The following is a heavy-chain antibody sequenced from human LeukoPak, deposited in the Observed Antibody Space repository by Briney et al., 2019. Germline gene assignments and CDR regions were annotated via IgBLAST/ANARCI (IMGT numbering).Heavy chain of an antibody. CDR3: ARGERGERYSSSWYWGSVYYYYMDV. D-gene: IGHD6-13*01. CDR1: GYTFTSYD. J-gene: IGHJ6*03. V-gene: IGHV1-8*01. CDR2: MNPNSGNT. Sequence: GASVKVSCKASGYTFTSYDINWVRQATGQGLEWMGWMNPNSGNTGYAQKFQGRVTMTRNTSISTAYMELSSLRSEDTAVYYCARGERGERYSSSWYWGSVYYYYMDVWGKGTTVTISS.